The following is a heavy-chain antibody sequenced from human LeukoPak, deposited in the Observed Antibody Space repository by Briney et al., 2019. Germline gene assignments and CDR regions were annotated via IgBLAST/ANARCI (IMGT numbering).Heavy chain of an antibody. V-gene: IGHV1-24*01. J-gene: IGHJ4*02. CDR3: ARAVWGSYEIDY. Sequence: GASVKVSCKVSGYTLTELSMHWVRQAPGKGPEWMGGFDPEDGETIYAQKFQGRVTMTEDTSTDTAYMELSSLRSEDTAVYYCARAVWGSYEIDYWGQGTLVTVSS. D-gene: IGHD3-16*01. CDR2: FDPEDGET. CDR1: GYTLTELS.